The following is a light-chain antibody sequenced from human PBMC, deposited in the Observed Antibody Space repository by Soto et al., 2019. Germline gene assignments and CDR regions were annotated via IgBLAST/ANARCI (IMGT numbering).Light chain of an antibody. V-gene: IGLV2-8*01. J-gene: IGLJ2*01. CDR2: EVS. Sequence: QSVPTQAPSGSGSPGQSATISCTGTSSDVGGYNYVSWYQQYPGKAPKLMIYEVSKRPSGVPDRFSGSKSGNTASLTVSGLQAEDEADYYCSSYAGSSTWVFGGGTKVTVL. CDR3: SSYAGSSTWV. CDR1: SSDVGGYNY.